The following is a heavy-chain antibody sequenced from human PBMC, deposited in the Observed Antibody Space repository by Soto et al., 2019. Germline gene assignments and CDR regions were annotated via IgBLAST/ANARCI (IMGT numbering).Heavy chain of an antibody. CDR3: AKNCGGNCYSTSRIVFQH. CDR2: ISGSGTDT. V-gene: IGHV3-23*01. Sequence: GGSLRLSCGASGFTFTNYALSWVRQAPGKGLEWVSSISGSGTDTKYADSVKGRSTISRDNSKNTVYLQVNSLRGEDTAVYYCAKNCGGNCYSTSRIVFQHWGKGTQVTVSS. D-gene: IGHD2-21*01. J-gene: IGHJ1*01. CDR1: GFTFTNYA.